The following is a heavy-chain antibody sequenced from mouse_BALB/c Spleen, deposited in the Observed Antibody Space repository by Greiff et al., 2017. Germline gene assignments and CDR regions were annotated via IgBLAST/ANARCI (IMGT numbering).Heavy chain of an antibody. Sequence: EVQRVESGGGLVKPGGSLKLSCAASGFTFSSYTMSWVRQTPEKRLEWVATISSGGSYTYYPDSVKGRFTISRDNAKNTLYLQMSSLKSEDTAMYYCTRGDYGYVWFAYWGQGTLVTVSA. CDR1: GFTFSSYT. CDR3: TRGDYGYVWFAY. V-gene: IGHV5-6-4*01. J-gene: IGHJ3*01. CDR2: ISSGGSYT. D-gene: IGHD1-2*01.